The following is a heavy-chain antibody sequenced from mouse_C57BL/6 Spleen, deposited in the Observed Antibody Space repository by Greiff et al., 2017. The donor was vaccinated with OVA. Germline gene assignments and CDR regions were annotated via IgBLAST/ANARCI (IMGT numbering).Heavy chain of an antibody. J-gene: IGHJ1*03. CDR3: ARWVHYYGSSHWYFDV. Sequence: QVQLQQPGAELVKPGASVKMSCKASGYTFTSYWITWVKQRPGQGLEWIGDIYPGSGSTNYNEKFKSKATLTVDTSSSTAYMQLSSLTSEDSAVYYCARWVHYYGSSHWYFDVWGTGTTVTVSS. V-gene: IGHV1-55*01. CDR1: GYTFTSYW. CDR2: IYPGSGST. D-gene: IGHD1-1*01.